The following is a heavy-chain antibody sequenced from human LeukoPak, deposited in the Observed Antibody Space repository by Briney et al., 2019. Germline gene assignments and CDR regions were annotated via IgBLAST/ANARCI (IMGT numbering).Heavy chain of an antibody. Sequence: MSGGSLRLSCAASGFTFSVYTMSWVRQAPGKGLEWVSRIKPTKTDCGPPYYATAVEARITISRDDSTDMMNLQMNSLKTDDTAVYYCAREGSLYGYHSFDYWGQGTLVTVSS. CDR3: AREGSLYGYHSFDY. D-gene: IGHD5-18*01. CDR1: GFTFSVYT. CDR2: IKPTKTDCGPP. J-gene: IGHJ4*02. V-gene: IGHV3-15*01.